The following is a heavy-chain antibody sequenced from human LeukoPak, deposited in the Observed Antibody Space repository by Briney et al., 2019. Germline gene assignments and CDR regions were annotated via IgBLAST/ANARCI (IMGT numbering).Heavy chain of an antibody. CDR1: GFTFSSYG. D-gene: IGHD6-19*01. V-gene: IGHV3-33*01. CDR2: IWYDGSNK. CDR3: AGDLIVSSGWPDDY. J-gene: IGHJ4*02. Sequence: GGSLRLSCAASGFTFSSYGMHWVRQAPGKGLEWVAVIWYDGSNKYYADSLKGRFTISRDNSKNTLYLQMNSLRAEDTAVYYCAGDLIVSSGWPDDYWGQGTLVTVSS.